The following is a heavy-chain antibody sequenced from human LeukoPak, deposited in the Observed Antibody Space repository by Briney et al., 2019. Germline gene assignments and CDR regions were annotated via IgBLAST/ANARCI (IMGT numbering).Heavy chain of an antibody. CDR1: GGSISSGGYY. D-gene: IGHD6-13*01. V-gene: IGHV4-30-2*01. CDR3: ARDAPTSIAAAGPSFRYYYYYMDV. Sequence: SETLSLTCTVSGGSISSGGYYWSWIRQPPGKGLEWIGYIYHSGSTYYNPSLKSRVTISVDRSKNQFSLKLSSVTAADTAVYYCARDAPTSIAAAGPSFRYYYYYMDVWGKGTTVTVSS. J-gene: IGHJ6*03. CDR2: IYHSGST.